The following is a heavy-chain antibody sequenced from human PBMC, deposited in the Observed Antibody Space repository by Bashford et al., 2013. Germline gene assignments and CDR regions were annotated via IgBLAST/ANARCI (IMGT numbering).Heavy chain of an antibody. V-gene: IGHV1-18*01. J-gene: IGHJ4*02. Sequence: WIRQPPGKGLEWMGWITASNGGTNYAQNFQERLTMTIDTTTRTAYMELRGLRSNDSAVYYCARDSYGYYASSGYSAFEYWGQGTLVTVSS. CDR2: ITASNGGT. D-gene: IGHD3-22*01. CDR3: ARDSYGYYASSGYSAFEY.